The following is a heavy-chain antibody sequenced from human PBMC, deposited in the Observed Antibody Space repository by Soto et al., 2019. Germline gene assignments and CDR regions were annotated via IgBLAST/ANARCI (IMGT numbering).Heavy chain of an antibody. J-gene: IGHJ4*02. V-gene: IGHV3-49*03. CDR1: GYSFEGYG. CDR2: IRSRSYGGAA. CDR3: TKIYGSGTYLPDF. D-gene: IGHD3-10*01. Sequence: PGGSLRLSCKTYGYSFEGYGVSWFRRAPGKGLEWVAFIRSRSYGGAADYAASVMGRFTVSRDDPRSIAYLEMNSLKIEDTAVYYCTKIYGSGTYLPDFWGQGTLVTVSS.